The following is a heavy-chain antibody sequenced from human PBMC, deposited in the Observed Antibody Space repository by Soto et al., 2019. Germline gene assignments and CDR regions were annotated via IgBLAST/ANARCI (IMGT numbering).Heavy chain of an antibody. J-gene: IGHJ6*02. V-gene: IGHV4-39*01. D-gene: IGHD2-2*01. CDR1: GGSISSSSYY. CDR3: ARLSGYCISTSCPYGGMDV. Sequence: QLQLQESGPGLVKPSETLSLTCTVSGGSISSSSYYWGWIRQPPGKGLEWIGSIYYSGSTYYNPSLKSRVTISVDTSKNQFSLKLSSVTAADTAVYYCARLSGYCISTSCPYGGMDVWGQGTTVTVSS. CDR2: IYYSGST.